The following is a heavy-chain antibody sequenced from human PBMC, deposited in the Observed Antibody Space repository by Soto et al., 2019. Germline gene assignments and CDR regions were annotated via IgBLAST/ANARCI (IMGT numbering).Heavy chain of an antibody. J-gene: IGHJ4*02. CDR3: ARDRGVYDYGSGNKRGAPNPH. Sequence: QVQLVQSGAEVKKPGSSVKVSCKASGGTFSRYAISWVRQAPGQGIEWMGGIIPIFGTSNYAQKFQGRVTITADESTSTAYMELSSLRSEDTAVYYCARDRGVYDYGSGNKRGAPNPHWGQGTLVTVSS. V-gene: IGHV1-69*01. CDR2: IIPIFGTS. D-gene: IGHD3-10*01. CDR1: GGTFSRYA.